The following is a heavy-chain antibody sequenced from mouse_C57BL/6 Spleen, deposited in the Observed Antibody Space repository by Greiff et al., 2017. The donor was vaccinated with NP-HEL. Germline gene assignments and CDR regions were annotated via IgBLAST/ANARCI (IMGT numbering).Heavy chain of an antibody. CDR1: GYTFTSYD. Sequence: QVQLQQSGPELVKPGASVKLSCKASGYTFTSYDINWVKQRPGQGLEWIGWIYPRDGSTKYNEKFKGKATLTVDTSSSTAYRELHSLTSEDSAVYFCARYGSSPYYAMDYWGQGTAGTVSS. CDR2: IYPRDGST. D-gene: IGHD1-1*01. CDR3: ARYGSSPYYAMDY. J-gene: IGHJ4*01. V-gene: IGHV1-85*01.